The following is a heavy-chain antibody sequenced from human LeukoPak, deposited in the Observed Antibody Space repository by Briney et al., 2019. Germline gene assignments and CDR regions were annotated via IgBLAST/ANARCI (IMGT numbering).Heavy chain of an antibody. CDR2: IRYDGSNK. J-gene: IGHJ4*02. D-gene: IGHD3-22*01. CDR3: AKEGDYYNSIVPNY. CDR1: GFIFSSYG. V-gene: IGHV3-30*02. Sequence: GGSLRLSCAASGFIFSSYGMHWVRQAPGKGLEWVAFIRYDGSNKYYADSVKGRLTISKDNSKTTLYLQMNSLRAEDTAVYYCAKEGDYYNSIVPNYWGQGTLVTVSS.